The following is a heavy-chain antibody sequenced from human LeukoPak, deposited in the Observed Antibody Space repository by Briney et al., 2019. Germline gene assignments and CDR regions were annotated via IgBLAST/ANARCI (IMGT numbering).Heavy chain of an antibody. V-gene: IGHV3-7*01. D-gene: IGHD2-8*02. CDR1: GFTFSNNW. CDR2: IKKDGSEK. CDR3: VKDAGTA. J-gene: IGHJ5*02. Sequence: GGSLRLSCAASGFTFSNNWMSWVRQAPGKGLECVANIKKDGSEKYYINSVKGRFTISRDNAKNSLYLQMNSLRAEDTALYYCVKDAGTAWGQGTLVTVSS.